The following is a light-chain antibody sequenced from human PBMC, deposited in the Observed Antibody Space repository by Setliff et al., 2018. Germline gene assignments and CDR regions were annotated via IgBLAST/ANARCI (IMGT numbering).Light chain of an antibody. CDR2: DVI. CDR3: ISNTNSNTLFV. J-gene: IGLJ3*02. CDR1: GSDVGGYDY. V-gene: IGLV2-14*03. Sequence: QSVLTQPASVSGSPGQTIILSCTGTGSDVGGYDYISWYQLHPGKVPKLMIYDVINRPSGVSDRFSGSKSGNTASLTISGLQAEDEATYYCISNTNSNTLFVFGGGTKVTVL.